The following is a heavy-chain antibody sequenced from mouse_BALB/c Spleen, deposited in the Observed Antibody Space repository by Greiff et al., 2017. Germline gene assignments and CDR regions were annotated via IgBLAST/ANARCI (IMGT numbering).Heavy chain of an antibody. V-gene: IGHV10-1*02. CDR3: ERYAMDY. J-gene: IGHJ4*01. CDR1: GFTFNNYA. Sequence: EVLLVESGGGLVQPKGSLKLSCAASGFTFNNYAMNWVRQAPGKGLEWVARISSKSNNYATYYADSVKDRFTISRDDSQSILYLQMNNLKTEDTSMYYCERYAMDYWGQGTSVTVSS. CDR2: ISSKSNNYAT.